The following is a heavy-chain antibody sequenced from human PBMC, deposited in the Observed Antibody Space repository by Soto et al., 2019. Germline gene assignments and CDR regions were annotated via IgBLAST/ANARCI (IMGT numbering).Heavy chain of an antibody. CDR2: IYPGDSDT. J-gene: IGHJ5*02. CDR1: GYSFTSYW. D-gene: IGHD6-13*01. V-gene: IGHV5-51*01. Sequence: GESLKISCKGSGYSFTSYWIGWVRQMPGKGLEWMGIIYPGDSDTRYCPSFQGQVTISADKSISTAYLQWSSLKASDTAMYYCARHISEWQQLGGRFDPWGQGTLVTVSS. CDR3: ARHISEWQQLGGRFDP.